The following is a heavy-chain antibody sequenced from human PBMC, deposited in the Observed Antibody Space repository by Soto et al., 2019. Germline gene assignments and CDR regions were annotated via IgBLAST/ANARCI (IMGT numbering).Heavy chain of an antibody. J-gene: IGHJ5*02. CDR2: IYHSGST. D-gene: IGHD3-22*01. CDR3: ARAQYYYDSSGYSCWFDP. V-gene: IGHV4-30-2*01. CDR1: GGSIISGGYS. Sequence: SETLSLTCAVSGGSIISGGYSWIWIRQPPGKGLEWIGYIYHSGSTYYNPSLKSRVTISVDRSKNQFSLKLSSVTAADTAVYYCARAQYYYDSSGYSCWFDPWGQGTLVTVSS.